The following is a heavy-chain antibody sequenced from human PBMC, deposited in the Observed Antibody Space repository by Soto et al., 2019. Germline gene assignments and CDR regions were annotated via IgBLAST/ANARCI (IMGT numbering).Heavy chain of an antibody. Sequence: GGSLRLSCAASGFTFSSYGMHWVRQAPGKGLEWVAVISYDGSNKYYADSVKGRFTISRDNSKNTLYLQMNSLRAEDTAVYYCAKDEEEWELPYYFDYWGQGTLVTVSS. J-gene: IGHJ4*02. V-gene: IGHV3-30*18. CDR3: AKDEEEWELPYYFDY. CDR1: GFTFSSYG. D-gene: IGHD1-26*01. CDR2: ISYDGSNK.